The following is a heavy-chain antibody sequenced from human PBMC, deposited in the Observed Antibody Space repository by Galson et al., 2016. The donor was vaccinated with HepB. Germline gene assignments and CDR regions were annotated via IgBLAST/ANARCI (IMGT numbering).Heavy chain of an antibody. D-gene: IGHD3-16*01. Sequence: SVKVSCKASGYTFNTHCIHWVRQAPGQGLDWMGIINPRDAKTTYEQNFQGRINMTTDTSTSTVYMELNSLTFEDTAVYFCTRGTFGGIGTDFWGQGTLVTVSS. V-gene: IGHV1-46*02. CDR3: TRGTFGGIGTDF. J-gene: IGHJ4*02. CDR2: INPRDAKT. CDR1: GYTFNTHC.